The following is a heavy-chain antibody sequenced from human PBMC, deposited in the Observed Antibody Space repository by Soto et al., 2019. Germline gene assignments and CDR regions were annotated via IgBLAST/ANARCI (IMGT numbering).Heavy chain of an antibody. CDR2: IDWDDDK. D-gene: IGHD1-7*01. CDR1: GFSLSTSGMC. Sequence: ESGPTLVNPTQTLTLTFTFSGFSLSTSGMCVSWIRQPPGKALEWLARIDWDDDKYYSTSLKTRLTISKDTSKNQVVLTMTNMDPVDTATYYCARENYVGMGDAFDIWGQGTMVTVSS. J-gene: IGHJ3*02. V-gene: IGHV2-70*11. CDR3: ARENYVGMGDAFDI.